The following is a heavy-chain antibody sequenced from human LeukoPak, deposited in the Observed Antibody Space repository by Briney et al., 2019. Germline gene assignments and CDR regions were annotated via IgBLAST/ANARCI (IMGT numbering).Heavy chain of an antibody. CDR1: GFTFSSYG. CDR2: ISGSGGST. Sequence: GGSLRLSCAASGFTFSSYGMSWVRQAPGKGLEWVSAISGSGGSTYYADSVKGRFPISRDNSKNTLYLQMNSLRAEDTAVYYCAKDRRGSSYYFDYWGQGTLVTVSS. V-gene: IGHV3-23*01. D-gene: IGHD1-26*01. J-gene: IGHJ4*02. CDR3: AKDRRGSSYYFDY.